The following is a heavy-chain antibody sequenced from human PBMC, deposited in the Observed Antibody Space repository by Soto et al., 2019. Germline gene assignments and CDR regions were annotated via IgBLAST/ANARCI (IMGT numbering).Heavy chain of an antibody. J-gene: IGHJ4*02. CDR1: GHSFTTYF. V-gene: IGHV1-46*01. D-gene: IGHD6-19*01. CDR3: ARRGSGLVDY. Sequence: ASVKVSCKASGHSFTTYFMHWVLQAPGQGLEWMGVINPTGVSTTYAQKLQGRVTMTTDTSTSTAYMELRSLRSDDTAVYYCARRGSGLVDYWGQGTLVTV. CDR2: INPTGVST.